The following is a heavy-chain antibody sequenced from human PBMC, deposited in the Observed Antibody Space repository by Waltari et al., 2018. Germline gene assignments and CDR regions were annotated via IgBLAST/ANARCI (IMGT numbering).Heavy chain of an antibody. J-gene: IGHJ3*02. V-gene: IGHV4-4*07. CDR1: GGSISSYY. Sequence: QVQLPESGPGLVKPSETLSLTCTVSGGSISSYYWSWIRQPAGKGLEWIGRIYTSGSTNYNPSLKSRVTMSVDTSKNQFSLKLSSVTAADTAVYYCARDAYCSSTSCYFGDAFDIWGQGTMVTVSS. CDR3: ARDAYCSSTSCYFGDAFDI. CDR2: IYTSGST. D-gene: IGHD2-2*01.